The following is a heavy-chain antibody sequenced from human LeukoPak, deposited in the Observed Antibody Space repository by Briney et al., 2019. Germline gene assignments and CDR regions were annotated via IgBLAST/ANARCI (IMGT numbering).Heavy chain of an antibody. J-gene: IGHJ4*02. D-gene: IGHD6-25*01. CDR2: ISYSGTT. CDR3: ARHAPYRSALGY. Sequence: PSETLSLTCTVSGGSISSSSYYWGWIRQPPGKGLEWIGTISYSGTTYYNPSLKSRVTISVDKSKTQFSLNLSSVTAGDTAVYYCARHAPYRSALGYWGQGTLVTVSS. V-gene: IGHV4-39*01. CDR1: GGSISSSSYY.